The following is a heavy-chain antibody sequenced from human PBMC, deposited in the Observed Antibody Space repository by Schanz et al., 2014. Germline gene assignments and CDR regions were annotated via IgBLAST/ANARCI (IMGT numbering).Heavy chain of an antibody. Sequence: VQLVESGGGLVRPGGSLRLSCAASGFTVSNSYIHWVRQAPGKGLEWVSSIISTGGTIYYVDSVRGRFTISRDNAKNSLYLQMNSLRVDDTAVYYCASSRTRYCSSTSCVPGAFDFWGQGTLVTVSS. D-gene: IGHD2-2*01. CDR1: GFTVSNSY. CDR2: IISTGGTI. J-gene: IGHJ3*01. CDR3: ASSRTRYCSSTSCVPGAFDF. V-gene: IGHV3-11*01.